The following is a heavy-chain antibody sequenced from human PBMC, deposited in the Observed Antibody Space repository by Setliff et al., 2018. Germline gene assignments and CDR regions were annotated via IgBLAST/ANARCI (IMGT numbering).Heavy chain of an antibody. CDR3: AMDHGVV. J-gene: IGHJ6*04. CDR1: GVSLTSSHFY. V-gene: IGHV4-31*03. CDR2: IDYRGST. D-gene: IGHD2-2*03. Sequence: PSETLSLTCSVSGVSLTSSHFYWSWIRQRPGKGLEWIGKIDYRGSTRYNPSLETRVSMSVDTSKNQFSLRLTSVTDADTAVYYCAMDHGVVWGKGTTVTVSS.